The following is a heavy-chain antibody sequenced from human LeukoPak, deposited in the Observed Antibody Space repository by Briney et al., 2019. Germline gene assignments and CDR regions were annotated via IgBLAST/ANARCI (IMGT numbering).Heavy chain of an antibody. D-gene: IGHD3-22*01. CDR2: IYSGGST. CDR3: ARTKHTYYYDSSGYYPPDY. V-gene: IGHV3-66*01. Sequence: GGSLRLSCAASGFTVSSNYMSWVRQAPGKGLGWVGVIYSGGSTYYADSVKCRFTISRDNSKNTLYLQMNSLRAEDTAVYYCARTKHTYYYDSSGYYPPDYWGQGTLVTVSS. J-gene: IGHJ4*02. CDR1: GFTVSSNY.